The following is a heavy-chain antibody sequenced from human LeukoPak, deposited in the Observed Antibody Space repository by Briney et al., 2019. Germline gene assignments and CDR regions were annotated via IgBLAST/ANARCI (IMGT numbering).Heavy chain of an antibody. D-gene: IGHD1-26*01. J-gene: IGHJ4*02. CDR3: AKGADWELPLLFDY. CDR1: GFTFDDYA. CDR2: ISWNSGSI. Sequence: TGGSLRLSCAASGFTFDDYAMHWVRQAPGKGLEWVSGISWNSGSIGYADSVKGRFTISRDNAKNSLYLQMNSLRAEDTALYYCAKGADWELPLLFDYWGQGTLVTVSS. V-gene: IGHV3-9*01.